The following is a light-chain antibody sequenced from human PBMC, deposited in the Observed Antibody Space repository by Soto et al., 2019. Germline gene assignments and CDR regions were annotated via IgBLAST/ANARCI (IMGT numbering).Light chain of an antibody. J-gene: IGKJ2*01. Sequence: DIQMTQSPSSLSASVGDRVTITCRSSQSISTYIHWYQQKTGKAPELLIYGASILQTGVQSRFSGSGSGTDFTLAISGLQHEDLATYYCQQSYNTRYTFGQGTKLE. V-gene: IGKV1-39*01. CDR3: QQSYNTRYT. CDR1: QSISTY. CDR2: GAS.